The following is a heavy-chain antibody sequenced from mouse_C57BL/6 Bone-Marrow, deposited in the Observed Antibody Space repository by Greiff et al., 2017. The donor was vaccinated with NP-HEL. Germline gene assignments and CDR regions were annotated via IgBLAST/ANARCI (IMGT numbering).Heavy chain of an antibody. V-gene: IGHV10-1*01. Sequence: EVKLVESGGGLVQPKGSLKLSCAASGFSFNTYAMNWVRQAPGQGLEWVARIRSKSNNYATYYADSVKDRFTISRDDSESMLYLQMNNLKTEDTAMYYGVRHEDYYGSHWYFDVWGTGTTVTVSS. D-gene: IGHD1-1*01. CDR1: GFSFNTYA. CDR3: VRHEDYYGSHWYFDV. CDR2: IRSKSNNYAT. J-gene: IGHJ1*03.